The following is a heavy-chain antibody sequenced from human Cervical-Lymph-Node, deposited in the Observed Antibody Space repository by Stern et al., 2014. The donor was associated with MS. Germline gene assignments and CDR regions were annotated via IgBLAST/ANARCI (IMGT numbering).Heavy chain of an antibody. D-gene: IGHD4-17*01. Sequence: QVQLLQPGAEVKKPGASVKASCKASEYSFTAHALHWVRPVPGQRLAWMGCNHAANGNPHYSQKFQGRVTITRDTTAYTAYMELSSLRSEDTAVYYCARPSYGDYVHFDYWGQGTLVTVSS. CDR3: ARPSYGDYVHFDY. CDR1: EYSFTAHA. J-gene: IGHJ4*02. V-gene: IGHV1-3*01. CDR2: NHAANGNP.